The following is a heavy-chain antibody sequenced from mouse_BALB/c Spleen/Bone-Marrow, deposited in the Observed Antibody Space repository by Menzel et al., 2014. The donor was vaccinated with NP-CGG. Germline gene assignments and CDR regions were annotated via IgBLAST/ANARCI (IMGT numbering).Heavy chain of an antibody. V-gene: IGHV5-6-3*01. Sequence: EVMLVESGGGLVQPGGSLKLSCVASEFTFSSYGMSWVRPTPDKRLELVATINNNGGSTYYPDSVKGQFTISRDNAKNTLCLQMSSLKSEDTAMYYCARVYGWYFDVWGAGTTVTVSS. CDR3: ARVYGWYFDV. D-gene: IGHD1-1*01. CDR1: EFTFSSYG. CDR2: INNNGGST. J-gene: IGHJ1*01.